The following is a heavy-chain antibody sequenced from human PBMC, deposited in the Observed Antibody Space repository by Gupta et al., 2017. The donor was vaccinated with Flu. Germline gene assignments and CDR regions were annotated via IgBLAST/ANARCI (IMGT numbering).Heavy chain of an antibody. J-gene: IGHJ4*02. CDR3: ARGVGGDPWDD. CDR2: IKYTGST. D-gene: IGHD1-26*01. Sequence: GGSITNYYGTWIRQSPGKGLEWIGNIKYTGSTRDNPSLKSRLTISVDTSKNQFSLKLSSVTAADTAVYYCARGVGGDPWDDWGLGTLVTVSS. CDR1: GGSITNYY. V-gene: IGHV4-59*08.